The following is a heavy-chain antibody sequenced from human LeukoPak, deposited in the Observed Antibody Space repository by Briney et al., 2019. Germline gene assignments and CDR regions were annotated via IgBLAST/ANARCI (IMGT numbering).Heavy chain of an antibody. CDR2: IKNGGTT. J-gene: IGHJ4*02. D-gene: IGHD2/OR15-2a*01. CDR1: GFTFTDAW. Sequence: GGSLRLSCAASGFTFTDAWLSWVRQAPGKGLEWVGRIKNGGTTDYAAPVEGRFTISRDDSKATLYLQMTSLKTEDTAMYYCTTVSHFYLGGQGTLVTVSS. CDR3: TTVSHFYL. V-gene: IGHV3-15*01.